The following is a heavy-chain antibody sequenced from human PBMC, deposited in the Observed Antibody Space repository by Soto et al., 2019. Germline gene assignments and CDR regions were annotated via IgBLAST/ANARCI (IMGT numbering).Heavy chain of an antibody. CDR1: GFTFSSYG. Sequence: GGSLRLSCAASGFTFSSYGMHWVRQAPGKGLEWVAVIWYDGSNKYYADSVKGRFTISRDNSKNTLYLQMNSLRAEDTAVYYCERGGVPAALNSNFDYWGQGTLVTVYS. D-gene: IGHD2-2*01. V-gene: IGHV3-33*01. CDR3: ERGGVPAALNSNFDY. J-gene: IGHJ4*02. CDR2: IWYDGSNK.